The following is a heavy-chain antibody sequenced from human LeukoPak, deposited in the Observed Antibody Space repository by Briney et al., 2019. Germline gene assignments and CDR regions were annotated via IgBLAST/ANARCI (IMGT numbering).Heavy chain of an antibody. Sequence: SVKVSCKASGGTFSSYAISWVRQAPGQGLEWMGRIIPILGIANYAQKFQGRVTITADKSTSTAYMELSSLRSEDTAVYYCARDLQDGTRILDVWGQGTTVTVSS. J-gene: IGHJ6*02. D-gene: IGHD2-15*01. CDR3: ARDLQDGTRILDV. CDR2: IIPILGIA. CDR1: GGTFSSYA. V-gene: IGHV1-69*04.